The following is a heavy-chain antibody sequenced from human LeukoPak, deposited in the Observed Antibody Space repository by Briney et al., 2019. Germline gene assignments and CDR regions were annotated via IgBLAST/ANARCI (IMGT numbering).Heavy chain of an antibody. D-gene: IGHD1-14*01. Sequence: PSETLSLTCTVSGGSISSGDYYWSWIRQPPGKGLEWIGYIYYSGSTYYNPSLKSRVTISVDTSKNQFSLKLSSVTAADTAVYYLASYWEPYYFDYWGQGTLVTVSS. CDR2: IYYSGST. CDR3: ASYWEPYYFDY. CDR1: GGSISSGDYY. V-gene: IGHV4-30-4*01. J-gene: IGHJ4*02.